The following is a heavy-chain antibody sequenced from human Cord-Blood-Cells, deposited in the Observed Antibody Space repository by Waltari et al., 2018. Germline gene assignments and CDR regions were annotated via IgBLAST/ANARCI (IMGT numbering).Heavy chain of an antibody. Sequence: GKGLEWIGEIYHSGSTNYNPSLKSRVTISVEKSKNQFSLKQSTVTAADTAVYYCARGQQLVLYYYYGMDVWGQGTTVTVSS. J-gene: IGHJ6*02. V-gene: IGHV4-4*02. CDR2: IYHSGST. CDR3: ARGQQLVLYYYYGMDV. D-gene: IGHD6-13*01.